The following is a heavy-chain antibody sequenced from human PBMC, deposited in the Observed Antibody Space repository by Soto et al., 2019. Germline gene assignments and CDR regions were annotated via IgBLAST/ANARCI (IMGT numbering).Heavy chain of an antibody. Sequence: PGGSLRLSCRASGLAFGNYAMNWVRQVPGRGLEWVAGVSTNGRSTYYADSVRGRFTISRDNSKITVYLQMNSLRAEDTAVYYCAKDRAFNYFYGMDAWGQGXTVTVSS. V-gene: IGHV3-23*01. D-gene: IGHD3-10*01. J-gene: IGHJ6*02. CDR3: AKDRAFNYFYGMDA. CDR1: GLAFGNYA. CDR2: VSTNGRST.